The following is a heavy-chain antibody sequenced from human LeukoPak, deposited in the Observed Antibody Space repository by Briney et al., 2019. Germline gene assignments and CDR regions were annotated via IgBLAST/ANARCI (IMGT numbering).Heavy chain of an antibody. J-gene: IGHJ4*02. CDR3: VRGTPTPGMDY. V-gene: IGHV7-4-1*02. D-gene: IGHD3-10*01. CDR2: IDTTTGNP. Sequence: ASVKVSCKASGYPFSAHFLNWVRQAPGQGLEWMGNIDTTTGNPRYAQDFTGRFVFSLATSVSTAYLQITSLKADDTAAYYCVRGTPTPGMDYWGQGTQVTVSS. CDR1: GYPFSAHF.